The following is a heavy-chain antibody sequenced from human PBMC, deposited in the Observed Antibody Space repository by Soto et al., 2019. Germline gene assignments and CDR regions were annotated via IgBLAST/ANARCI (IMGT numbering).Heavy chain of an antibody. D-gene: IGHD3-3*01. Sequence: GGSLRLSCAASGFTFSSYAMSWVRQAPGKGLEWVSAISGSGGSTYYADSVKGRFTISRDNSKNTLYLQMNSLRAEDTAVYYCAKGGDFCSGYYDAFDIWGQGTMVTVSS. V-gene: IGHV3-23*01. CDR1: GFTFSSYA. CDR3: AKGGDFCSGYYDAFDI. J-gene: IGHJ3*02. CDR2: ISGSGGST.